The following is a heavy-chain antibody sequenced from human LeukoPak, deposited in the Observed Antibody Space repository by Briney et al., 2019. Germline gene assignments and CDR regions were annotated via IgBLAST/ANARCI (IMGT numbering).Heavy chain of an antibody. D-gene: IGHD2-15*01. CDR1: GGSLSSSSYY. CDR2: IYYSGST. V-gene: IGHV4-39*01. CDR3: ARQENCSGGSCYDNWFDP. J-gene: IGHJ5*02. Sequence: SETLSLTCTVSGGSLSSSSYYWGWIRQPPGKGLEWIGSIYYSGSTYYNPSLKSRVTISVDTSKNQFSLKLSSVTAADTAVYYCARQENCSGGSCYDNWFDPWGQGTLVTVSS.